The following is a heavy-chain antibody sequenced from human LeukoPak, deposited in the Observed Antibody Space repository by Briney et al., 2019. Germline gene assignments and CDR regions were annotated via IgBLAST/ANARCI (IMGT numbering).Heavy chain of an antibody. CDR1: GGSISSYY. CDR2: IYYSGST. Sequence: PSETLSLTCTVSGGSISSYYWSWIRQPPGKGLEWIGYIYYSGSTNYNPSLKSRVTISVDTSKNQFSLKLSSVTAADTAVYYCARGKDSYDSSGAFDYSGQGTLVTVSS. CDR3: ARGKDSYDSSGAFDY. V-gene: IGHV4-59*01. D-gene: IGHD3-22*01. J-gene: IGHJ4*02.